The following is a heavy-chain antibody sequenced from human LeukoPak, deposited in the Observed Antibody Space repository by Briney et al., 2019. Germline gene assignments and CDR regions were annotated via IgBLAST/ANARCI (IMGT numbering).Heavy chain of an antibody. Sequence: AGGSLRLSCAASGFTFSSYGMSWVRQAPGKGLEWVSAISGGGGSTYYADSVKGRFTISRDNSKNTLYLQMNSLRDEDTAVYYCARESGYHGSGFDPWGQGTLVTVSS. CDR2: ISGGGGST. CDR1: GFTFSSYG. CDR3: ARESGYHGSGFDP. J-gene: IGHJ5*02. D-gene: IGHD3-10*01. V-gene: IGHV3-23*01.